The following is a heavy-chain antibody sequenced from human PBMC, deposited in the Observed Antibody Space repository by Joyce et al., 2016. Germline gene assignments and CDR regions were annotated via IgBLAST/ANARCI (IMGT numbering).Heavy chain of an antibody. CDR2: ISFDGVNK. Sequence: QVQLVEAGGGVVQPGRSLRPSCAASGFAFSESAMHWVRRAHGKGVEWVSVISFDGVNKDYGDAVKGRFSVSRDNSKNTVYLQMNSLGAEDTAVYYCAKRPNYDFWSGYFDHWGQGTLVTVSS. D-gene: IGHD3-3*01. CDR3: AKRPNYDFWSGYFDH. CDR1: GFAFSESA. J-gene: IGHJ4*02. V-gene: IGHV3-30*18.